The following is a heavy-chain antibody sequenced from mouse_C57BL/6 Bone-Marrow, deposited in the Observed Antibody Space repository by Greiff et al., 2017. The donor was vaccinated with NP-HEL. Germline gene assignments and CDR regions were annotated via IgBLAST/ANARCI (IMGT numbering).Heavy chain of an antibody. J-gene: IGHJ4*01. D-gene: IGHD2-4*01. CDR1: GFNIKDYY. Sequence: VQLQQSGAELVRPGASVKLSCTASGFNIKDYYMHWVKQRPEQGLEWIGRIDPEDGDTEYAPKFQGKATMTADTSSNTAYLQLSSLTSEDTAVYYCTMADYQGTLYAMDYWGQGTSVTVAS. CDR3: TMADYQGTLYAMDY. CDR2: IDPEDGDT. V-gene: IGHV14-1*01.